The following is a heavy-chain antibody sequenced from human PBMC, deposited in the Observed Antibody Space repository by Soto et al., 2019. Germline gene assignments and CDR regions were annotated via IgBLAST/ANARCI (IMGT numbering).Heavy chain of an antibody. Sequence: EVQLLESGGGLVQPGGSLRLSCAASGFTFSSYAMSWVRQAPGKELEWVSAISGSGGSTYYADSVKGRFTISRDNSKNTLYLQMNSLRAEDTAGYYCAKVIAAAGTGYWFDPWGQGTLVTVSS. D-gene: IGHD6-13*01. V-gene: IGHV3-23*01. CDR1: GFTFSSYA. J-gene: IGHJ5*02. CDR3: AKVIAAAGTGYWFDP. CDR2: ISGSGGST.